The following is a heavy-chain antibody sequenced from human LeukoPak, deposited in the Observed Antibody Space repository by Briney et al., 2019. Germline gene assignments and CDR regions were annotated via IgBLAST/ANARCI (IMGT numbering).Heavy chain of an antibody. D-gene: IGHD6-13*01. CDR3: ARVIAAAGDDAFDI. V-gene: IGHV3-30-3*01. CDR1: GFTFSSYA. CDR2: ISYDGSNK. Sequence: PEGSLRLSCAASGFTFSSYAMHWVRQAPGKGLEWVAVISYDGSNKYYADSVKGRFTISRDNSKNTLYLQMNSLRAEDAAVYYCARVIAAAGDDAFDIWGQGTMVTVSS. J-gene: IGHJ3*02.